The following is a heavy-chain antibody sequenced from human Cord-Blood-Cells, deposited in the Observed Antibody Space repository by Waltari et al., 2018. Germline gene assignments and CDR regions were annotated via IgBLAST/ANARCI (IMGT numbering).Heavy chain of an antibody. J-gene: IGHJ4*02. CDR2: SSSSSSYI. D-gene: IGHD2-15*01. Sequence: EVQLVESGGGLVKPGGSLRLSCAASGFTFSSYSMNWVHQAPGKGLEWVSSSSSSSSYIYYADSVKCRFTISRDNAKNSLYLQMNSLRAEDTAVYYCARDCSGGSCYDYWGQGTLVTVSS. V-gene: IGHV3-21*01. CDR3: ARDCSGGSCYDY. CDR1: GFTFSSYS.